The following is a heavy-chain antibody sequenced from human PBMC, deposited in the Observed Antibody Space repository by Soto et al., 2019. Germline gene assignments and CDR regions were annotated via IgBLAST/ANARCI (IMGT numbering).Heavy chain of an antibody. CDR3: ARDLDGSGSYFTNY. CDR1: GYTFSSIC. Sequence: ASVKVSCKTSGYTFSSICISWVRQSPGQGLEWMGWISPHKGDTYYAQRLQGRVTMTTDTSTSTAYMELRSLRSDDTAVYFCARDLDGSGSYFTNYWGQGTLVTVSS. V-gene: IGHV1-18*01. CDR2: ISPHKGDT. D-gene: IGHD3-10*01. J-gene: IGHJ4*01.